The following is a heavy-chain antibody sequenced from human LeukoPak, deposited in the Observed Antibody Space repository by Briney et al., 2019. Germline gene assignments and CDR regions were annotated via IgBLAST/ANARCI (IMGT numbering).Heavy chain of an antibody. CDR1: GFIFSNYW. D-gene: IGHD1/OR15-1a*01. Sequence: GGSLRLSCAASGFIFSNYWMSWVRQAPGKGLEWVVNIRPDGSEEYYVDSLKGRFTISRDNARNSLYLQVNSLRAEDTAVYSCARFGITATLDVWGKGTTVTVSS. V-gene: IGHV3-7*01. CDR2: IRPDGSEE. CDR3: ARFGITATLDV. J-gene: IGHJ6*04.